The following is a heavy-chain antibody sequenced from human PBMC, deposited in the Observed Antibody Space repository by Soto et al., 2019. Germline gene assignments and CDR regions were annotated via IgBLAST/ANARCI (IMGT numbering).Heavy chain of an antibody. J-gene: IGHJ4*02. CDR2: VQSNHVT. CDR1: GFTFGSYA. Sequence: GWSLRLSCQVSGFTFGSYAMSWVRQAPGKGLEWVALVQSNHVTYYADSVRGRFTVSRDNSKNTLYLQMDSLRVEDTAIYYCAKWLRGGSYYCDFWGQGAMVTVSS. CDR3: AKWLRGGSYYCDF. V-gene: IGHV3-23*01. D-gene: IGHD3-10*01.